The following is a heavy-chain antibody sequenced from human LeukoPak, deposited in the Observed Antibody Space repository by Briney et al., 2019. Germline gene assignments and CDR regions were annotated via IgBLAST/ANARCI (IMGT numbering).Heavy chain of an antibody. J-gene: IGHJ5*02. CDR2: IYSGGST. CDR3: AGGDSSGYYFQFDP. CDR1: GFTVSSNY. V-gene: IGHV3-66*01. Sequence: GGSLRLSCAASGFTVSSNYMSWVRQAPGKGLEWVSVIYSGGSTYYADSVKGRFTISRDNSKNTLYLQMNSLRAEDTAVYYCAGGDSSGYYFQFDPWGQGTLVTVSS. D-gene: IGHD3-22*01.